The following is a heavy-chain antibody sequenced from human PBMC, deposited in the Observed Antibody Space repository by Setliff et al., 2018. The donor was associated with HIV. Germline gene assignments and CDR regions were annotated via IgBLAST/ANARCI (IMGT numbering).Heavy chain of an antibody. V-gene: IGHV4-59*01. D-gene: IGHD3-10*01. CDR3: ARGLTSRRGNWFDP. CDR1: GGSLIGFY. J-gene: IGHJ5*02. Sequence: PSETLSLTCTVSGGSLIGFYWGWIRQPPGEGPEWIGHISSSGSTNYSPSLRSRVIMSVDTSQNLFSLILTSVTAADTAVYYCARGLTSRRGNWFDPWGQGTLVTVSS. CDR2: ISSSGST.